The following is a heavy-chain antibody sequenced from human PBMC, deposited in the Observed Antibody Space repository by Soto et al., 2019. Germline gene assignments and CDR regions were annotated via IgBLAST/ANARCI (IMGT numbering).Heavy chain of an antibody. CDR3: AKTAAPRGAYYFDY. CDR2: ISGSGSTT. Sequence: EVQLLDSGGGLVQPGGSLRLSCAASGFTFSNYAMSWVRQAPGKGLEWVSSISGSGSTTYYTDSVKGRFTISRDNSKSTLSPQMDSLRAEDTAIYYCAKTAAPRGAYYFDYWGQGTLLTVSS. V-gene: IGHV3-23*01. CDR1: GFTFSNYA. D-gene: IGHD2-2*01. J-gene: IGHJ4*02.